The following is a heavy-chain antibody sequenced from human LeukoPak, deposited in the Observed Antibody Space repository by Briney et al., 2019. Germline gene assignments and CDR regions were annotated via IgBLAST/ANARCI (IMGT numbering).Heavy chain of an antibody. CDR3: ARSYDSSGYYLDAFDI. CDR1: GYAFASYW. J-gene: IGHJ3*02. Sequence: GESLKISCRVSGYAFASYWIGWVRQVPGKGLEWMGRIDPSDSYTNYSPSFQDHVTISADKSISTAYLQWSSLKASDTAMYYCARSYDSSGYYLDAFDIWGQGTMVTVSS. CDR2: IDPSDSYT. V-gene: IGHV5-10-1*01. D-gene: IGHD3-22*01.